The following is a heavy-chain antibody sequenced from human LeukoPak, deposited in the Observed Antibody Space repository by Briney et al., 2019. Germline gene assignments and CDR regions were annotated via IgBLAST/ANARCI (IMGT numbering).Heavy chain of an antibody. CDR3: AKVSQPNYYHSSGSYY. D-gene: IGHD3-22*01. CDR2: ISGSGGST. CDR1: GFTFSSYA. Sequence: GGSLRLSCAASGFTFSSYAMSWVRQAPGKGLEWVSAISGSGGSTYYADSVKGRFTISRDNSKNTLYLQMNSLRAEDTAVYYCAKVSQPNYYHSSGSYYWGQGTLVTVSS. J-gene: IGHJ4*02. V-gene: IGHV3-23*01.